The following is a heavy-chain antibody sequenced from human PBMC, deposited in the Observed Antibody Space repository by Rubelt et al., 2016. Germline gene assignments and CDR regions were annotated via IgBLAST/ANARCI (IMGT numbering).Heavy chain of an antibody. Sequence: EVQLVESGGGLVQPGRSLRLSCAASGFTFDDYAMHWVRQAPGMGLEWVSGISWNSGSIGYADSVKGRSTISRDNAKNSLYLQMNSLRAEDTALYYCAKFSDDSSGYYTAPMDVWGQGTTVTVSS. J-gene: IGHJ6*02. V-gene: IGHV3-9*01. CDR3: AKFSDDSSGYYTAPMDV. CDR2: ISWNSGSI. D-gene: IGHD3-22*01. CDR1: GFTFDDYA.